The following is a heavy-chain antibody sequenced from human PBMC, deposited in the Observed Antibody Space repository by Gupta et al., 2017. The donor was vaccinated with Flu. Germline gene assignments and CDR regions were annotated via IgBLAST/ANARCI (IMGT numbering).Heavy chain of an antibody. J-gene: IGHJ6*02. CDR1: SAHW. V-gene: IGHV3-74*01. CDR2: INSDGSST. D-gene: IGHD3-9*01. Sequence: SAHWMHWVRQAPGRGLVWVSRINSDGSSTNTGDSVKGRFTISRDNAKNTLHLQMNSLRAEDTAVYYCVRGQLTPGMDVWGQGTTVTVSS. CDR3: VRGQLTPGMDV.